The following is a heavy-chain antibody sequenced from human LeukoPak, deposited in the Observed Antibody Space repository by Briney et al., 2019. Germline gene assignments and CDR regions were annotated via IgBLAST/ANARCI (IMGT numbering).Heavy chain of an antibody. D-gene: IGHD6-13*01. CDR1: GGSISSYY. CDR3: ARGRYSSSWYGRPPYYGMDV. V-gene: IGHV4-59*12. Sequence: PSETLSLTCTVSGGSISSYYWSWIRQPPGKGLEWIGYIYYSGSTNYNPSLKSRVTISVDTSKNQFSLKLSSVTAADTAVYYCARGRYSSSWYGRPPYYGMDVWGQGTTVTVSS. J-gene: IGHJ6*02. CDR2: IYYSGST.